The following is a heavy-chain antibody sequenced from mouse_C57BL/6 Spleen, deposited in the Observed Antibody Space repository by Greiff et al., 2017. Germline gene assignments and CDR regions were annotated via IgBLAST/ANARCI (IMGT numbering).Heavy chain of an antibody. Sequence: QVQLQQPGAELVRPGSSVKLSCKASGYTFASYWMHWVKQRPIQGLEWIGNIDPSVSETHYNQKFKDKATSTVDKSSSTAYMQLSSLTSKTSAVYYWASGLYDSSFDYGSQGTTLTVSS. CDR2: IDPSVSET. J-gene: IGHJ2*01. V-gene: IGHV1-52*01. CDR1: GYTFASYW. D-gene: IGHD1-1*01. CDR3: ASGLYDSSFDY.